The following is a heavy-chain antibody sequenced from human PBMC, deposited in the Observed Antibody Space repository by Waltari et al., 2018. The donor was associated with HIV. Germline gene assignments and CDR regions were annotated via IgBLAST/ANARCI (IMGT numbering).Heavy chain of an antibody. J-gene: IGHJ5*02. Sequence: QLQLQESGPGLVKPSETLSLTCTVSGGSISSSSYYWGWIRQPPGKGLEWIGGIYYSGSTYYNPSLKSRVTISVDTSKNQFSLKLSSVTAADTAVYYCARRSSYYYDSSGYYYDGWFDPWGQGTLVTVSS. CDR2: IYYSGST. D-gene: IGHD3-22*01. V-gene: IGHV4-39*01. CDR1: GGSISSSSYY. CDR3: ARRSSYYYDSSGYYYDGWFDP.